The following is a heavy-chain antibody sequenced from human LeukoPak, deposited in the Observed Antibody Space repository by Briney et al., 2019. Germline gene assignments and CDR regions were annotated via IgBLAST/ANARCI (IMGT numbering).Heavy chain of an antibody. V-gene: IGHV3-43*01. CDR1: GFTFNYYT. D-gene: IGHD2-15*01. Sequence: GGSLRLSCVASGFTFNYYTMHWVRQAPGKGPEWVSLISWDGGSTDYADSVRGRFTVSRDNSESSLFLQMNSLGTEDTALYYCARGYCSGGGCYPKEGYYGMDVWGQGTTVTVSS. CDR3: ARGYCSGGGCYPKEGYYGMDV. J-gene: IGHJ6*02. CDR2: ISWDGGST.